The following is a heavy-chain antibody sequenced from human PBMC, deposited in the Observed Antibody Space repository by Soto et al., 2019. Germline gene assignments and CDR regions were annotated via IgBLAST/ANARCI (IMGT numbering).Heavy chain of an antibody. D-gene: IGHD3-3*02. J-gene: IGHJ5*02. V-gene: IGHV4-39*01. CDR3: ARHSLALRKNNWFDP. Sequence: SETLSLTCTVSGDSIISSDFYWGWVRQPPGKGLEWIGSIFYLGSSYYNPSLKSRATMSVDTSKNQFSLRLRSVTAADTALYFCARHSLALRKNNWFDPWGQGIMVTVSS. CDR1: GDSIISSDFY. CDR2: IFYLGSS.